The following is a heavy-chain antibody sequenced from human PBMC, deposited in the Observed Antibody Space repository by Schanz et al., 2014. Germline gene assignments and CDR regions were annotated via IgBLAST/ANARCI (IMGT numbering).Heavy chain of an antibody. Sequence: EVQLVESGGGLVQPGGSLRLSCAASGFSFNNYWMTWFRQAPGKGLEWVANIIHDGSEKFYVDSVKGRFTISRDNAKNLLYLQLDALRAEATAAYSSPSQLSHTRPPYYDPWGHGPLVTVSA. J-gene: IGHJ5*02. CDR3: PSQLSHTRPPYYDP. CDR2: IIHDGSEK. CDR1: GFSFNNYW. V-gene: IGHV3-7*01. D-gene: IGHD1-26*01.